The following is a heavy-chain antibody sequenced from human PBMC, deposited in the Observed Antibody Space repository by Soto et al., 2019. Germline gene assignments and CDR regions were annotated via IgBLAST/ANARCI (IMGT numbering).Heavy chain of an antibody. Sequence: GGSLRLSCAASGFTFNNYAMNWVRQAPGKGLEWVSAISGSGSSTYYADSVKGRFTISRDNSKNTLYLQMSGLRAEDTAVYYCVKAMTLVTTVNWGQGTLVTVSS. J-gene: IGHJ4*02. V-gene: IGHV3-23*01. CDR3: VKAMTLVTTVN. CDR2: ISGSGSST. D-gene: IGHD4-17*01. CDR1: GFTFNNYA.